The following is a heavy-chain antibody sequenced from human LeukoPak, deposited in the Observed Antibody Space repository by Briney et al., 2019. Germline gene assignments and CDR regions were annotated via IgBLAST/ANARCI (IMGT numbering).Heavy chain of an antibody. V-gene: IGHV1-8*01. CDR2: MNHNSGNT. CDR3: ARGPPFYDILTGYLYFPYYYYYYGMDV. CDR1: GYTFTSYD. D-gene: IGHD3-9*01. Sequence: ASVKVSCKASGYTFTSYDINWVRQATGQGLEWMGWMNHNSGNTGYAQKFQGRVTMTRNTSISTAYMELSSLRSEDTAVYYCARGPPFYDILTGYLYFPYYYYYYGMDVWGQGTTVTVSS. J-gene: IGHJ6*02.